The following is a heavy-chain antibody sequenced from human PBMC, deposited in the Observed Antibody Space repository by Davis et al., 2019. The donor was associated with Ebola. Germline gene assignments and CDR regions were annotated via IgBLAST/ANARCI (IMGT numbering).Heavy chain of an antibody. CDR3: ARDLSPPWEWLPRDYYYYGMDV. CDR1: GFTFSSYA. Sequence: GESLKISCAASGFTFSSYAMSWVRQAPGKGLEWVSAISGSGGSTYYADSVKGRFTISRDNSKNTLYLQMNSLRAEDTAVYYCARDLSPPWEWLPRDYYYYGMDVWGQGTTVTVSS. CDR2: ISGSGGST. V-gene: IGHV3-23*01. J-gene: IGHJ6*02. D-gene: IGHD3-3*01.